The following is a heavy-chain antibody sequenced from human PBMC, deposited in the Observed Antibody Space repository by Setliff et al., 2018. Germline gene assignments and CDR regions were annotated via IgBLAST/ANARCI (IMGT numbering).Heavy chain of an antibody. Sequence: SETLSLTCTVSGGSISSGVYYWAWIRQPPGKGLEWIGQIYTSWSSNYNPSLKGRASLSIDASKRQFSLKLSSVTAADRAVYYCARDGGNGYGVDAYAGGGFDIWGQGTMVT. CDR3: ARDGGNGYGVDAYAGGGFDI. D-gene: IGHD5-18*01. V-gene: IGHV4-61*09. CDR2: IYTSWSS. J-gene: IGHJ3*02. CDR1: GGSISSGVYY.